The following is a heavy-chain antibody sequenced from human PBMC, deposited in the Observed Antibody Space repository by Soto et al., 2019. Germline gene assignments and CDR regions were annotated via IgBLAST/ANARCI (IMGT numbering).Heavy chain of an antibody. D-gene: IGHD6-19*01. Sequence: EVQLLESGGGLVQPGGSLRLSCAASGFTFSTYVMTWVRQAAGKGLAWVSAISASGGDTYCADSVKGRFTPSRDNSKNKRYLQMHSLRVEDTAIYYCAKGGWLDDYGAKGTLVTVSA. J-gene: IGHJ4*02. CDR1: GFTFSTYV. V-gene: IGHV3-23*01. CDR2: ISASGGDT. CDR3: AKGGWLDDY.